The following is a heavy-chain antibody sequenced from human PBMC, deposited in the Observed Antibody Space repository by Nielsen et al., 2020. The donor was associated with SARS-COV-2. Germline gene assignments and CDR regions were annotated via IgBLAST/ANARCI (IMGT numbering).Heavy chain of an antibody. J-gene: IGHJ4*02. CDR2: ISSSDSPT. V-gene: IGHV3-11*01. Sequence: GESLKISCVASGFTFDDYYMSWIRQAPGKGLEWVSHISSSDSPTYYRDSVKGRFTISRDNAKNSLYLHMNSLRADDTAVYYCARGSFGELLSPFDYWGQGTQVTVSS. CDR1: GFTFDDYY. D-gene: IGHD3-10*01. CDR3: ARGSFGELLSPFDY.